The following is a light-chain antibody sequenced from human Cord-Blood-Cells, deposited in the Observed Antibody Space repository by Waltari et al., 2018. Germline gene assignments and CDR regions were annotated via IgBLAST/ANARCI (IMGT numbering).Light chain of an antibody. Sequence: NFLLTHPHSVTEPPGNAVTLSCTRSSGRIASNNGQRHQQRPGSSPTTVIYADNQRPPGVPDRSPGSIDSSSNSASLTISGLKTGDEADYHCQSYDSSNHVVFGGGTKLTVL. V-gene: IGLV6-57*01. CDR1: SGRIASNN. CDR3: QSYDSSNHVV. CDR2: ADN. J-gene: IGLJ2*01.